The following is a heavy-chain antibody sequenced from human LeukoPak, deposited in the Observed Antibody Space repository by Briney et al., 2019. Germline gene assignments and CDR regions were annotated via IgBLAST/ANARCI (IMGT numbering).Heavy chain of an antibody. Sequence: SETLSLTCTVSGGSISSGGYYWSWIRQHPGKGLEWIGYIYTSGSTNYNPSLKSRVTMSVDTSKNQFSLKLSSVTAADTAVYYCAMTRDLRVKSKYQLLPEYFQHWGQGTLVTVSS. CDR2: IYTSGST. J-gene: IGHJ1*01. CDR1: GGSISSGGYY. D-gene: IGHD2-2*01. CDR3: AMTRDLRVKSKYQLLPEYFQH. V-gene: IGHV4-61*08.